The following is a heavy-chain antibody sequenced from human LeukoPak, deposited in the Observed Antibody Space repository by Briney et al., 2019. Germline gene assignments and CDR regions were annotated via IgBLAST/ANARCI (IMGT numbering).Heavy chain of an antibody. Sequence: SETLSLTCAVYGGSFSGYYWNWIRQPPGKGLEWISYVSYSGSTKYNPSLKSRVTISVDTSKNQFSLKLRSVTAADTAVYYCARRDCSGGTCPFDYWGQGTLVTVSS. J-gene: IGHJ4*02. CDR1: GGSFSGYY. CDR3: ARRDCSGGTCPFDY. CDR2: VSYSGST. V-gene: IGHV4-59*01. D-gene: IGHD2-15*01.